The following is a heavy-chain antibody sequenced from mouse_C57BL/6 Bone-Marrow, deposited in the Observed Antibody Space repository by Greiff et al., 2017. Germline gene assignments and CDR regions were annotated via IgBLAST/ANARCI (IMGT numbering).Heavy chain of an antibody. J-gene: IGHJ2*01. V-gene: IGHV5-4*01. D-gene: IGHD1-1*02. CDR1: GFTFSSYA. Sequence: EVNVVDSGGGLVKPGGSLKLSCAASGFTFSSYAMSWVRQTPEKRLEWVATISDGGSYTYYPDNVKGRFTISRDNAKNNLYLQMSHLKSEDTAMYYCARDRGLWPFDYWGQGTTLTVSS. CDR3: ARDRGLWPFDY. CDR2: ISDGGSYT.